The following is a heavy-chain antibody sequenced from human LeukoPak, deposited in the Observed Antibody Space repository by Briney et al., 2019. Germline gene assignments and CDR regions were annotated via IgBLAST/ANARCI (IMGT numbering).Heavy chain of an antibody. V-gene: IGHV1-8*03. CDR3: ARGPASTSTYYYYYYYMDV. J-gene: IGHJ6*03. D-gene: IGHD6-6*01. Sequence: ASVKVSCKASGYTFTSYDINWVRQATGQGLEWMGWMNPNSGNTGYAQKFQGRVTITRNTSISTAYMELSSLRSEDTAVYYCARGPASTSTYYYYYYYMDVWGKRTTVTVSS. CDR1: GYTFTSYD. CDR2: MNPNSGNT.